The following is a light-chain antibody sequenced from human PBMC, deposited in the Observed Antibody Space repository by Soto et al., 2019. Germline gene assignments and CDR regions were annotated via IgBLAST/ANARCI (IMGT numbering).Light chain of an antibody. CDR1: SSDVGNSSS. CDR2: EVS. Sequence: QSALTQPASVSGSPGQSIAISCTGTSSDVGNSSSFSWFQQYPGNAPKLMIYEVSNRHSGVSNRFSGSKSGNTASLTISGLQGEDEADYYCFSFTTSSTWVFGGGTKLTVL. V-gene: IGLV2-14*01. J-gene: IGLJ3*02. CDR3: FSFTTSSTWV.